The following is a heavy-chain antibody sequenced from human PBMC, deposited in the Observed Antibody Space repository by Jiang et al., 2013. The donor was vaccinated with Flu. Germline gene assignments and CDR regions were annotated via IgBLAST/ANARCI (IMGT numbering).Heavy chain of an antibody. CDR2: IYHSGHT. J-gene: IGHJ5*02. V-gene: IGHV4-30-2*01. Sequence: KPSQTLLVTCDVSGGSIGSGDYSWTWIRQPPGKGLEWIAYIYHSGHTYYNPSLNSRVSTSVDKTKNQFSLRLTSVTAADTAVYYCARLNIEYCSRGVCSWFDPWGRGTLVTVSS. D-gene: IGHD2-8*02. CDR3: ARLNIEYCSRGVCSWFDP. CDR1: GGSIGSGDYS.